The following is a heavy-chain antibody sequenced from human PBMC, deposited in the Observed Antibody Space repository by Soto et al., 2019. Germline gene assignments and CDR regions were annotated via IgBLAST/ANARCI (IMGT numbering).Heavy chain of an antibody. J-gene: IGHJ4*02. Sequence: SVKVSCKASGGTFSSYTISWVRQAPGQGLEWMGRIIPILAIANYAQKFQGRVTITADKSTSTAYMELSSLRSEDTAVYYCARDEYYDSSGYYYDLRYWGQGTLVTVST. D-gene: IGHD3-22*01. V-gene: IGHV1-69*04. CDR2: IIPILAIA. CDR3: ARDEYYDSSGYYYDLRY. CDR1: GGTFSSYT.